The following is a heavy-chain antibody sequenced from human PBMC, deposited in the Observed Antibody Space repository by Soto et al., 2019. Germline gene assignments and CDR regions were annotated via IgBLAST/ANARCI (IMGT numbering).Heavy chain of an antibody. CDR1: GGTFSSYA. V-gene: IGHV1-69*12. CDR3: AREVVVAATGWFDP. Sequence: QVQLVQSGAEVKKPGSSVKVSCKASGGTFSSYAISWVRQAPGQGLEWMGGIIPIFGTANYAQKFQGRVTIXAXEXXSTAYMELSSLRSADTAVYYCAREVVVAATGWFDPWGQGTLVTVSS. CDR2: IIPIFGTA. J-gene: IGHJ5*02. D-gene: IGHD2-15*01.